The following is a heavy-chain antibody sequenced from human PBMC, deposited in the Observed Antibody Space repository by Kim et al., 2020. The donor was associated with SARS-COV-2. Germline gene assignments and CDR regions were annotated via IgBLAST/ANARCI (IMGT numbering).Heavy chain of an antibody. J-gene: IGHJ2*01. CDR1: GYTFTSYA. Sequence: ASVKVSCKASGYTFTSYAMHWVRQAPGQRLEWMGWINAGNGNTKYSQKFQGRVTITRDTSASTAYMELSSLRSEDTAVYYCARGGPYYYDSSGYLFPSGSRPQYWYFDLWGRGTLVTVSS. V-gene: IGHV1-3*01. CDR2: INAGNGNT. D-gene: IGHD3-22*01. CDR3: ARGGPYYYDSSGYLFPSGSRPQYWYFDL.